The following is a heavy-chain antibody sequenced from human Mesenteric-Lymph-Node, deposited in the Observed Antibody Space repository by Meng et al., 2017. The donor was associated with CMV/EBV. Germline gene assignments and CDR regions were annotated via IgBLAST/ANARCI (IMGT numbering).Heavy chain of an antibody. J-gene: IGHJ4*02. CDR2: ISSSSSYI. CDR3: ARDVYNWNEGVDY. D-gene: IGHD1-1*01. CDR1: GFTFSSYA. V-gene: IGHV3-21*01. Sequence: LSLTCAASGFTFSSYAMNWVRQAPGKGLEWVSSISSSSSYIYYADSVKGRFTISRDNAKNSLYLQMNSLRAEDTAVYYCARDVYNWNEGVDYWGQGTLVTVSS.